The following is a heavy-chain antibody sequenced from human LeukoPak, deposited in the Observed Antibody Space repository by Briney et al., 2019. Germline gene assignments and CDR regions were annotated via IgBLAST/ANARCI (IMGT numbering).Heavy chain of an antibody. V-gene: IGHV5-51*01. CDR3: ARSASYLVGHDY. J-gene: IGHJ4*02. CDR2: ISPGGSDT. D-gene: IGHD1-26*01. Sequence: GESLKISCKGSGYSFTGYWIGWVRQMPGKGLEWMGLISPGGSDTRYSPSLQGHVTISADKSSSTAYLQWSSLKASDTAMYYCARSASYLVGHDYWGQGTLVTVSS. CDR1: GYSFTGYW.